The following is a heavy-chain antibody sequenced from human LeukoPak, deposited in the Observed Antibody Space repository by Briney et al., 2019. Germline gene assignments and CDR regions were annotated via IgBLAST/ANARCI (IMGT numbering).Heavy chain of an antibody. Sequence: PGGSLRLSCAASGFTFSNAWMSWVRQAPGKGLEWVGRIKSKTDGGTTDYAAPVKGRFTISRDDSKNTLYLQMNSLKTEDTAVYYCTTGGIATAADYYYYGMDVWGQGTTVTASS. D-gene: IGHD6-13*01. V-gene: IGHV3-15*01. CDR1: GFTFSNAW. J-gene: IGHJ6*02. CDR3: TTGGIATAADYYYYGMDV. CDR2: IKSKTDGGTT.